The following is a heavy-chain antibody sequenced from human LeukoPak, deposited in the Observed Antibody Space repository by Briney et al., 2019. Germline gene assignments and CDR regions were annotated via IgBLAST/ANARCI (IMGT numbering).Heavy chain of an antibody. J-gene: IGHJ6*02. Sequence: GGSLRLSCAASGFTFSSYVMSWVRQAPGKGLEWVSGIICGGGITYYADSVKGRFTISRDNSKNTLYLQMSSLRAEDTATYYCAKGYVSHYYYGMDVWGQGTTATVSS. V-gene: IGHV3-23*01. D-gene: IGHD5-12*01. CDR1: GFTFSSYV. CDR3: AKGYVSHYYYGMDV. CDR2: IICGGGIT.